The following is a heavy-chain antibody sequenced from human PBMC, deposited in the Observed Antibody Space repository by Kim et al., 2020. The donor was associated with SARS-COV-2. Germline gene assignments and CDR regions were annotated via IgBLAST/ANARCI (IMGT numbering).Heavy chain of an antibody. V-gene: IGHV3-15*01. D-gene: IGHD3-10*01. CDR2: IKSKTDGGTT. Sequence: GGSLRLSCAASGFTFSNAWMSWVRQAPGKGLEWVGRIKSKTDGGTTDYAAPVKGRFTISRDDSKNTLYLQMNSLKTEDTAVYYCTTDRPYYGSGSYQDVWGQGTTVTVSS. J-gene: IGHJ6*02. CDR1: GFTFSNAW. CDR3: TTDRPYYGSGSYQDV.